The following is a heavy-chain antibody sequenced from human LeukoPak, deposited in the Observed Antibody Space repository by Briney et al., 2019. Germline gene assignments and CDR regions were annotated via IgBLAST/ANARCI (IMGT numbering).Heavy chain of an antibody. V-gene: IGHV4-38-2*01. J-gene: IGHJ6*03. CDR1: EYSISSGYY. CDR3: AGHDYYYYYYMDV. Sequence: PSETLSLTCAVAEYSISSGYYWGWIRQPPGKGLEWIGSIYNSGSTYYNPSLKSRVTISVDTSNNQFSLQLTSVPAEDTAMYYCAGHDYYYYYYMDVWGKGTTVTVSS. CDR2: IYNSGST.